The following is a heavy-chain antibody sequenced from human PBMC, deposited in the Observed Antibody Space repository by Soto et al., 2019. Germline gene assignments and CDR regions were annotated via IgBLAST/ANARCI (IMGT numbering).Heavy chain of an antibody. J-gene: IGHJ4*02. CDR2: IWYDGSNK. CDR3: ARDRYSSGWYDLDY. V-gene: IGHV3-33*01. D-gene: IGHD6-19*01. CDR1: GFTFSSYG. Sequence: QVQLVESGGGVVQPGRSLRLSCAASGFTFSSYGMHWVRQAPGKGLGWVAVIWYDGSNKYYADSVKGRFTISRDNSENTLYLQLNSLRAEDTAVYYCARDRYSSGWYDLDYLGQGTLVNVSS.